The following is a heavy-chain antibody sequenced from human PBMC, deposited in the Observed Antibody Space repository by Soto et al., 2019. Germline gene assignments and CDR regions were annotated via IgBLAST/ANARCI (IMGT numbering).Heavy chain of an antibody. CDR1: GFTFSSYS. CDR2: ISSSSSYI. Sequence: ESGGGLVKPGGSLRLSCAASGFTFSSYSMNWVRQAPGKGLEWVSSISSSSSYIYYADSVKGRFTISRDNAKNSLYLQMNSLRAEDTAVYYCARDCSGGSCIAGDAFDIWGQGTMVTVSS. J-gene: IGHJ3*02. V-gene: IGHV3-21*01. D-gene: IGHD2-15*01. CDR3: ARDCSGGSCIAGDAFDI.